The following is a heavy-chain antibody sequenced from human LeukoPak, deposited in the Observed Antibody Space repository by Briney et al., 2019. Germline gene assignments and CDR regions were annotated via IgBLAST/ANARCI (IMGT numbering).Heavy chain of an antibody. Sequence: GGSLRLSCAASGFTFSSYGMSWVRQAPGKGLEWVSAISGSGGSTYYADSVKGRFTISRDNSKNTLYLQMNSLRAEDTAVYYCARSPLPITDSSSFDYWGQGTLVTVSS. V-gene: IGHV3-23*01. CDR1: GFTFSSYG. CDR2: ISGSGGST. D-gene: IGHD6-13*01. J-gene: IGHJ4*02. CDR3: ARSPLPITDSSSFDY.